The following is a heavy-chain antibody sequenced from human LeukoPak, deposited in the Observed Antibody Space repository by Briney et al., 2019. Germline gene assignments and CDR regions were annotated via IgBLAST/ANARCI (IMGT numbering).Heavy chain of an antibody. J-gene: IGHJ5*02. CDR1: GASISSTAHY. CDR2: IYHSGSS. V-gene: IGHV4-39*07. Sequence: SETLSLTCTVSGASISSTAHYWAWIRQSPGKGLEWIASIYHSGSSYYNPSLKSRVTISLDTSKRHFSLNLSSVTASGTANYYCARAPGYCSGTSCYFRFDPWGQGTLVTVSS. D-gene: IGHD2-2*03. CDR3: ARAPGYCSGTSCYFRFDP.